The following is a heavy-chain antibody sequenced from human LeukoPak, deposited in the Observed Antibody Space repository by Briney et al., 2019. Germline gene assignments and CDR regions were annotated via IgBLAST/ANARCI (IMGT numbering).Heavy chain of an antibody. CDR1: GFSFDDYA. J-gene: IGHJ4*02. V-gene: IGHV3-43*02. CDR2: ISADGGRT. D-gene: IGHD1-1*01. Sequence: GGSLRLSCAASGFSFDDYAMHWVRQSPGKGLEWVSLISADGGRTFYADSVKGQFTISRDNSKKSLYLQMNSLRTDDTALYYCAKAPSGALTNWGQGTLVTVSS. CDR3: AKAPSGALTN.